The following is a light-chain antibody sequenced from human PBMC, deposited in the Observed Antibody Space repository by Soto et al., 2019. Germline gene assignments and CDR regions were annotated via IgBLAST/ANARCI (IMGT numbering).Light chain of an antibody. CDR1: QGISSY. CDR2: SAS. J-gene: IGKJ5*01. Sequence: IQLTQSPSSLSASVGDRVTITCRASQGISSYLAWYQQKPGKAPELLIYSASNLQSGVPSRFSGSGSGTDFTLTISSLQPEDFATYYCQQSFSTPTFGQGTRLGI. V-gene: IGKV1-39*01. CDR3: QQSFSTPT.